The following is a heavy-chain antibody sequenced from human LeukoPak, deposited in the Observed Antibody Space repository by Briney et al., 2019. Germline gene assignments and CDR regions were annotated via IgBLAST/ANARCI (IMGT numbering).Heavy chain of an antibody. CDR1: GFTFSSYA. J-gene: IGHJ4*02. CDR3: AKESAGGRPYYFDY. Sequence: GGPLRLSCAVSGFTFSSYAMSWVRQAPGKGLEWVSAIDSSGSYTWYDDSVKGRFTISRDNSKNTLYLQMDSLRAEDTAVYYCAKESAGGRPYYFDYWGQGTLVPVSS. D-gene: IGHD6-13*01. CDR2: IDSSGSYT. V-gene: IGHV3-23*05.